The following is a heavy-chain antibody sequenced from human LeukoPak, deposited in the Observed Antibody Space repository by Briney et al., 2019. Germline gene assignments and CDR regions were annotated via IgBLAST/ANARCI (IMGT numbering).Heavy chain of an antibody. V-gene: IGHV3-30*18. CDR1: GFSPSNYG. CDR2: ISYDGSNQ. J-gene: IGHJ4*02. Sequence: GGSLRLSCAASGFSPSNYGMHWVRQAPGKGLEWVSVISYDGSNQYYGDSVKGRFTISRDNSKNTLYLQMNFLRAEDTAVYHCAKEDYDGSGSYLGYWGQGTLVTVSS. CDR3: AKEDYDGSGSYLGY. D-gene: IGHD3-10*01.